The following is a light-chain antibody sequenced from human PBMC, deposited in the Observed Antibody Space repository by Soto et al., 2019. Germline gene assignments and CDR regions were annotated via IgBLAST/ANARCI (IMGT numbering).Light chain of an antibody. J-gene: IGKJ1*01. V-gene: IGKV1-5*03. CDR2: KAS. Sequence: DLQMTQSPSTLSASVGDRVTITCRASQSISSWLAWYQQKPGKAPKLLIYKASSLESGVPSRFSGSGSETEFTLTISSLQPDDFATYYCQHYISFPWTFGQGTKVEI. CDR1: QSISSW. CDR3: QHYISFPWT.